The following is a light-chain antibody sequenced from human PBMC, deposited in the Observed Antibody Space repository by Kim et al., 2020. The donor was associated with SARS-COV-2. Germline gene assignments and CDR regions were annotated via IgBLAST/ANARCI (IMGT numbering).Light chain of an antibody. CDR1: RSDVGGYNY. Sequence: QSITISCPGTRSDVGGYNYVSWYQQHPGKAPKLIIYDVSNRPSGVSNRFSGSKSGNTASLTITGLQAEDEADYYCSSYTSSSTRDVFGSGTKVTVL. V-gene: IGLV2-14*03. CDR3: SSYTSSSTRDV. CDR2: DVS. J-gene: IGLJ6*01.